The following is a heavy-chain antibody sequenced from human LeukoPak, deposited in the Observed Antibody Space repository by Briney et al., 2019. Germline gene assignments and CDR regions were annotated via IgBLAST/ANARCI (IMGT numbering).Heavy chain of an antibody. V-gene: IGHV3-30*04. J-gene: IGHJ4*02. CDR2: ISYDGGDK. Sequence: GTSLRLSCAASGFTFSTYALHWVRQAPGKGLEWVSYISYDGGDKSYADSVRGRFTISRDNSKNILYLQMNSLRAEDTAVYYCARSSGRSNACYCWGQGTLVTVSS. CDR3: ARSSGRSNACYC. D-gene: IGHD3-10*01. CDR1: GFTFSTYA.